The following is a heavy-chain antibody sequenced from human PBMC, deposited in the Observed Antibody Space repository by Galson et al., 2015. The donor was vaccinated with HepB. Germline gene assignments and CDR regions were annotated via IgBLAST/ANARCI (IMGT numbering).Heavy chain of an antibody. J-gene: IGHJ4*02. V-gene: IGHV3-7*03. CDR3: ARNRGLDY. D-gene: IGHD2-15*01. CDR2: MNQDGTEK. Sequence: SLRLSCAASGFSFSNDWMTWVRQAPGKGLEWVANMNQDGTEKYYVDSVKGRFTISRDNAKNSLYLQLNSLRAEDTAVYYCARNRGLDYWGQRTLVTVSS. CDR1: GFSFSNDW.